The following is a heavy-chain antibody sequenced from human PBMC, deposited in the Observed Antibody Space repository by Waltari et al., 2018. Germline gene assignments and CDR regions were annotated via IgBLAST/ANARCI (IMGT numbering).Heavy chain of an antibody. J-gene: IGHJ6*03. V-gene: IGHV1-2*02. Sequence: QVQLVQSGAEVKKPGASVKVSCKASGYTFTGYYMHWVRQAPGQGLEWMGWINPNSGGTNYEQKFQGRVTLTRDTSSSTAYMELSRPRSDDTAVYYCAIDLSPDRVYYESSCPPYYDMDVWGKGTTVTISS. D-gene: IGHD3-22*01. CDR2: INPNSGGT. CDR3: AIDLSPDRVYYESSCPPYYDMDV. CDR1: GYTFTGYY.